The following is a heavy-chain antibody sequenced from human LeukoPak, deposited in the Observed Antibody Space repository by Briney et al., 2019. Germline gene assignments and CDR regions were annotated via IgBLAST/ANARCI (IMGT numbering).Heavy chain of an antibody. V-gene: IGHV3-66*01. CDR1: GFTVSSNY. J-gene: IGHJ5*02. CDR3: ARGQRRLLWFGEILDWFDP. D-gene: IGHD3-10*01. Sequence: GGSLRLSCAASGFTVSSNYMSWVRQAPGRGLEWVSVIYSGGSTNYADSVKGRFTISRDNSKNTLYLQMNSLRAEDTAVYYCARGQRRLLWFGEILDWFDPWGQGTLVTVSS. CDR2: IYSGGST.